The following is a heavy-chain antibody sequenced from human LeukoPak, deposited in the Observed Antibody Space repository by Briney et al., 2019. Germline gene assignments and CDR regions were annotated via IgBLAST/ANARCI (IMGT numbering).Heavy chain of an antibody. V-gene: IGHV3-74*03. CDR3: ARDVRYGDYVVDY. CDR2: INSDGSDT. CDR1: GFTFSSYW. Sequence: PGGSLRLACAASGFTFSSYWMLWDRQAPGKGLVWVSRINSDGSDTTYADSVKGRFTISRDNAKNTLYLQMNGLRAEDTAVYYCARDVRYGDYVVDYWGQGTLVTVSS. D-gene: IGHD4-17*01. J-gene: IGHJ4*02.